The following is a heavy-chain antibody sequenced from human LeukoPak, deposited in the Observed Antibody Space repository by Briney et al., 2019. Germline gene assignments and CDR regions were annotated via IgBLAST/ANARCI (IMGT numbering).Heavy chain of an antibody. CDR2: IYHSGST. CDR1: GYSISSGYY. D-gene: IGHD1-26*01. J-gene: IGHJ4*02. CDR3: ARGDSGSYYPDY. Sequence: SETLSLTCTVSGYSISSGYYWGWIRQPPGKGLEWIGSIYHSGSTYYNPSLKSRVTISLDRSNNQFTLKLRSVTAADTAVYYCARGDSGSYYPDYWGQGTLVTVSS. V-gene: IGHV4-38-2*02.